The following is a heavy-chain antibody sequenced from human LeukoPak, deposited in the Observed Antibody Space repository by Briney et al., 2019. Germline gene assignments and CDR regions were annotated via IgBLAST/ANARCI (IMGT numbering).Heavy chain of an antibody. V-gene: IGHV3-20*04. D-gene: IGHD2-2*02. Sequence: PGGSLRLSCAASGFIFDDYGMSWVRQAPGKGLEWVSGINWNGGSTGYADSVKGRFTISRDNAMNSLYLQMNSLRAEDTALYYCARGPYCSSASCYRNAFDIWGQGTLVTVSS. CDR1: GFIFDDYG. CDR2: INWNGGST. CDR3: ARGPYCSSASCYRNAFDI. J-gene: IGHJ3*02.